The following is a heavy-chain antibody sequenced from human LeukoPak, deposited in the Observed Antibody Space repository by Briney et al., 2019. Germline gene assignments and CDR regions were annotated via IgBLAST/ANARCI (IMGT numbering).Heavy chain of an antibody. J-gene: IGHJ5*02. CDR1: GYTFTSYY. D-gene: IGHD3-10*01. V-gene: IGHV1-46*01. Sequence: ASVKVSCKASGYTFTSYYMHWVRQAPGQGLEWMGIINPSGGSTSYAQKFQGRVTMTRDTSTSTVYMELSSLRSEDTAVYYCVRTPGGYYFGSGNYYWFDPWGQGTLVTVSS. CDR2: INPSGGST. CDR3: VRTPGGYYFGSGNYYWFDP.